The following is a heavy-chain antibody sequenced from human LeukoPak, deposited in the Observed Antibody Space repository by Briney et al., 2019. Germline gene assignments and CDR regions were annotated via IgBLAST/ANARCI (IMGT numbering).Heavy chain of an antibody. D-gene: IGHD3-10*01. CDR3: AREEDTMVRGVMPN. CDR2: IYYSGST. CDR1: GGSISSSSYY. J-gene: IGHJ4*02. Sequence: SSETLSLTCTVSGGSISSSSYYWGWIRQPPGKGLEWIGSIYYSGSTYYNPSLKSRVTISVDTSKNQFSLKLSSVTAADTAVYYCAREEDTMVRGVMPNWGQGTLVTVSS. V-gene: IGHV4-39*07.